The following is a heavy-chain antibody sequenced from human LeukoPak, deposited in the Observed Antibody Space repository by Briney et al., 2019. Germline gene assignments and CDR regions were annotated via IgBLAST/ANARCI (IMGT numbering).Heavy chain of an antibody. D-gene: IGHD3-10*01. J-gene: IGHJ5*02. Sequence: ASVKVSCKASGYTLTGYYIHWVRQAPGQGLEWMGWINPNTAGTNYAQKFQGRVTMTKDTSTNTAYMELNRLISDDTAVYYCARVKGPSPIWFGELEDWFDPWGQGTLVTVSS. V-gene: IGHV1-2*02. CDR3: ARVKGPSPIWFGELEDWFDP. CDR1: GYTLTGYY. CDR2: INPNTAGT.